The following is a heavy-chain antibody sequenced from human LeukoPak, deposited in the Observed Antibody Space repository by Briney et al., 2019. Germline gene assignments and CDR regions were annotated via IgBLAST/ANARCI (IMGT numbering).Heavy chain of an antibody. CDR1: GYTFTSYG. CDR2: MNPNSGNT. J-gene: IGHJ1*01. CDR3: ARGSVWWWSAEYFQH. V-gene: IGHV1-8*02. D-gene: IGHD2-21*01. Sequence: GASVKVSCKASGYTFTSYGISWVRQAPGQGLEWMGWMNPNSGNTGYAQKFQGRVTMTRNTSISTAYMELSSLRSEDTAVYYCARGSVWWWSAEYFQHWGQGTLVTVSS.